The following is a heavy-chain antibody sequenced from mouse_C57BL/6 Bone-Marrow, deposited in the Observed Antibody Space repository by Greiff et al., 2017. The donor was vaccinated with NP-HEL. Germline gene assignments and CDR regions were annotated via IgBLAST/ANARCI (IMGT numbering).Heavy chain of an antibody. Sequence: EVKLLESGPGLVKPSQSLSLTCSVTGYSITSGYYWNWIRQFPGNKLEWMGYISYDGSNNYNPSLKNRISITRDTSKNQFFLKLNSVTTEDTATYYCAREGYGNLYAMDYWGQGTSVTVSS. CDR2: ISYDGSN. J-gene: IGHJ4*01. CDR3: AREGYGNLYAMDY. V-gene: IGHV3-6*01. CDR1: GYSITSGYY. D-gene: IGHD2-1*01.